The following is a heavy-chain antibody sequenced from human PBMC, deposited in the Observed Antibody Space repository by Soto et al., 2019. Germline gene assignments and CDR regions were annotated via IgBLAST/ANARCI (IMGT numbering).Heavy chain of an antibody. CDR2: ISGGASDK. CDR3: VREDWHRFDS. J-gene: IGHJ4*02. CDR1: GFMFSAYW. Sequence: EVQLVESGGRLVQPGGSLRLSCGASGFMFSAYWMSWVRQNPGKGLEWVATISGGASDKFYVDSVKGRFTISRDDSKNTLYLQMNSLRDEDTAVYYCVREDWHRFDSWGQGTLVTVSS. D-gene: IGHD2-21*01. V-gene: IGHV3-7*01.